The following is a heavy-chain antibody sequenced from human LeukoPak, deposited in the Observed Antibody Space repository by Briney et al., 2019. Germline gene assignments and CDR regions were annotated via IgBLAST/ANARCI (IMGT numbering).Heavy chain of an antibody. CDR1: GFTFSNFA. V-gene: IGHV3-30*04. D-gene: IGHD1-7*01. Sequence: GGSLRLSCAASGFTFSNFAMHWVRQAPGKGLQWVAFISYDGSNKYYADSVKGRFTISRDNSKNTLYLQMNSLRTEDTAVYYCARVSGVELRRPPTDPFDIWGRGTMGTVSS. CDR2: ISYDGSNK. CDR3: ARVSGVELRRPPTDPFDI. J-gene: IGHJ3*02.